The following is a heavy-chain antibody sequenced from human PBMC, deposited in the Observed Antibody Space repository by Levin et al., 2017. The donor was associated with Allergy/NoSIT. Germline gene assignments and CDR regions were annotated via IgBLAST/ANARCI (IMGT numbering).Heavy chain of an antibody. V-gene: IGHV3-23*01. CDR1: GFTFSSYA. CDR2: INRSGGST. CDR3: AKHLGYTYGSYYFDY. Sequence: GGSLRLSCAASGFTFSSYAMGWVRQAPGKGLEWVSGINRSGGSTNYADSVKGRFTISRDNSKNTLYLLMNSLRAEDTAVYYCAKHLGYTYGSYYFDYWGQGTLVTVSS. D-gene: IGHD5-18*01. J-gene: IGHJ4*02.